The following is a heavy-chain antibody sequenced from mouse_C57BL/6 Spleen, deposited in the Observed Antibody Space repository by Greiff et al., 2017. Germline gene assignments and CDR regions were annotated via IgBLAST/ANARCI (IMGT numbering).Heavy chain of an antibody. CDR2: ISYDGSN. CDR1: GYSITSGYY. V-gene: IGHV3-6*01. CDR3: ARVWDGYYAMDY. Sequence: EVKLVESGPGLVKPSQSLSLTCSVTGYSITSGYYWNWIRQFPGNKLEWMGYISYDGSNNYNQSLKNRISITRDTSKNQFFLKLNSGTTEDTATYYCARVWDGYYAMDYWGQGTSVTFSS. D-gene: IGHD4-1*01. J-gene: IGHJ4*01.